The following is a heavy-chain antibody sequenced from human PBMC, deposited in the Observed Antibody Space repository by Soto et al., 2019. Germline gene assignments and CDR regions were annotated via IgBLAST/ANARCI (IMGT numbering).Heavy chain of an antibody. CDR3: ARNKAAAAGPFDY. CDR1: GGTFSSYA. J-gene: IGHJ4*02. Sequence: QVQLVQSGAEVKKPGSSVKVSCKASGGTFSSYAINWVRRAPGQGLEWMGGIIPIFGTANYAQKFQGSVTITADESTSTAYMELSSLRSEDTAVYYCARNKAAAAGPFDYWGQGTLVTVAS. V-gene: IGHV1-69*01. D-gene: IGHD6-13*01. CDR2: IIPIFGTA.